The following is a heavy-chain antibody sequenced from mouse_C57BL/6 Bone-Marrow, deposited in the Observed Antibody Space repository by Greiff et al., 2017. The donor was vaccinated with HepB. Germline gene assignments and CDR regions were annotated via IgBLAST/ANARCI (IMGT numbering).Heavy chain of an antibody. CDR3: AGDNDGYPFAY. J-gene: IGHJ3*01. V-gene: IGHV12-3*01. Sequence: KLEESGPGLVKPSQSLFLTCSITGFPITSGYYWIWIRQSPGKPLEWMGYITHSGETFYNPSLQSPISITRETSKNQFFLQLNSVTTEDTAMYYCAGDNDGYPFAYGGQGTRVTVSA. CDR1: GFPITSGYY. D-gene: IGHD2-3*01. CDR2: ITHSGET.